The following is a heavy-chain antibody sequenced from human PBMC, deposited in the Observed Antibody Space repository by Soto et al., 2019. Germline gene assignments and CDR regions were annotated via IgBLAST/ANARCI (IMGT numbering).Heavy chain of an antibody. CDR2: LAPNGTIT. V-gene: IGHV3-64*01. CDR1: GFTFRNYA. CDR3: ARVGLDAPLDY. Sequence: ESGGGVVQPGGSLRLSCAASGFTFRNYAMHWVRQAPGKGLEYVSALAPNGTITFYANSVKGRFIISRDNSKNSLYLQMGNLRTEDTALYFCARVGLDAPLDYWGQGTLVSVSS. J-gene: IGHJ4*02. D-gene: IGHD3-9*01.